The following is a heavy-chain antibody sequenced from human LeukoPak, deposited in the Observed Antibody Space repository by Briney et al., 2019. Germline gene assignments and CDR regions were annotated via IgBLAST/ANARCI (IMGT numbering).Heavy chain of an antibody. CDR2: IWYDGSNK. CDR1: GFTFSSYG. V-gene: IGHV3-33*01. D-gene: IGHD5-12*01. J-gene: IGHJ4*02. CDR3: ARENLDIAAIDY. Sequence: GGSLRLSCAASGFTFSSYGMHWVRQAPGKGLEWVAVIWYDGSNKYYADSVKGRFTISRDNAKNSLYLQMNSLRAEDTAVYYCARENLDIAAIDYWGQGTLVTVSS.